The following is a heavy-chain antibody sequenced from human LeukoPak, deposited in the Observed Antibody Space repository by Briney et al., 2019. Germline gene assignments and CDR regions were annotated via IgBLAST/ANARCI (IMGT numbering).Heavy chain of an antibody. CDR3: ARGYSDFWSGPPPGFDP. D-gene: IGHD3-3*01. J-gene: IGHJ5*02. Sequence: SETLSLTCTVSGGSISSYYWSWIRQPPGKGLEWIGYIYYSGSTNYNPSLKSQVTISVDTSKNQFSLKPSSVTAADTAVYYCARGYSDFWSGPPPGFDPWGQGTLVTVSS. V-gene: IGHV4-59*01. CDR1: GGSISSYY. CDR2: IYYSGST.